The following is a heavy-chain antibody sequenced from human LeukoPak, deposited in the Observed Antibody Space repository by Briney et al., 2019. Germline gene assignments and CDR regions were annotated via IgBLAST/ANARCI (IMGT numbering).Heavy chain of an antibody. CDR1: GFTFSSYG. J-gene: IGHJ4*02. Sequence: GALRLSCAASGFTFSSYGMSWVRQAPGRGLEWVSAISGSGGSTYYADSVKGRFTISRDNSKNTLYLQMNSLRAEDTAVYYCAKEMIVVAGADYWGQGTLVTVSS. D-gene: IGHD3-22*01. V-gene: IGHV3-23*01. CDR3: AKEMIVVAGADY. CDR2: ISGSGGST.